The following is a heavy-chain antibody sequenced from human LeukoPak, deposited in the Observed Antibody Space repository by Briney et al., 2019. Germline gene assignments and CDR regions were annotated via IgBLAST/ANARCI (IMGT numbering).Heavy chain of an antibody. Sequence: KSSETLSLTCSASGGYINTRSYFWGWIRQSPGKGLERIASMYYSGTTYYNPSLKSRVTISVDTLKSQLSLKLSSVTAADTAVYYCARQRGSGWYHPHLFWGQGILVTVSS. D-gene: IGHD6-19*01. CDR1: GGYINTRSYF. V-gene: IGHV4-39*01. CDR2: MYYSGTT. CDR3: ARQRGSGWYHPHLF. J-gene: IGHJ4*02.